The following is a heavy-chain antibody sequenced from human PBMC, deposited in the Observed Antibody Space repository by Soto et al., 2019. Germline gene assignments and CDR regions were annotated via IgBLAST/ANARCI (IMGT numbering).Heavy chain of an antibody. D-gene: IGHD2-21*02. CDR3: GRSVGDGSCDY. Sequence: PSETLSLTCTVSGGSISSHYWGWIRQPPGKGLEWIGYIYYSGSTNCSPSLKSRVTMSLDTSKNQFSLEMTSVTAADTAVYYCGRSVGDGSCDYWGPGTLVTVSS. J-gene: IGHJ4*02. V-gene: IGHV4-59*08. CDR1: GGSISSHY. CDR2: IYYSGST.